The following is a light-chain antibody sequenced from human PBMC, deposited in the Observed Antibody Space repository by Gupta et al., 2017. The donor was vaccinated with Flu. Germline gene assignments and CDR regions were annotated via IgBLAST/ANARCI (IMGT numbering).Light chain of an antibody. V-gene: IGKV3-11*01. CDR1: QSISIY. J-gene: IGKJ1*01. Sequence: GEIAPLSCRSSQSISIYFAWYQQKPGHAPMLLISNASNRATGIPAKFSGSGSGTDFTLTISSLEPEDFAVYYCQQRAGWPKTFGQGTKVEIK. CDR3: QQRAGWPKT. CDR2: NAS.